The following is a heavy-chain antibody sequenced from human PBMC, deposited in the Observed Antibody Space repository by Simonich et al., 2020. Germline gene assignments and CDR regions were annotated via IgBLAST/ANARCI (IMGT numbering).Heavy chain of an antibody. CDR1: GGTFSSYA. CDR2: ISPILGIA. CDR3: ARGGLADRRIVYYYYMDV. Sequence: QVQLVQSGAEVKKPGSSVKVSCKASGGTFSSYAISWVRQAPGQGLEWSGMISPILGIANYAQKFQGRGTITADKSTSTAYMELSSLRSEDTAVYYCARGGLADRRIVYYYYMDVWGKGTTVTVSS. V-gene: IGHV1-69*09. J-gene: IGHJ6*03. D-gene: IGHD2-15*01.